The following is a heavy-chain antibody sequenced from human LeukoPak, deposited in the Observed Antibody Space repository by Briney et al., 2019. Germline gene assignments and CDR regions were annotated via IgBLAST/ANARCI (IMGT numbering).Heavy chain of an antibody. CDR2: INHSGST. V-gene: IGHV4-34*01. Sequence: SETLSLTCAVYGGSFSGYYWSWIRQPPGKGLEWIGEINHSGSTNYNPSLKSRVTISVDTSKNQFSLKLSSVTAADTAVYYCAGGSSSWYSVDYWGQGTLVTVSS. D-gene: IGHD6-13*01. J-gene: IGHJ4*02. CDR3: AGGSSSWYSVDY. CDR1: GGSFSGYY.